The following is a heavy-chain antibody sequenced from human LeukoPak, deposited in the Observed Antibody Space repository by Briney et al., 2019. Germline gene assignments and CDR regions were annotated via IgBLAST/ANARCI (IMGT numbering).Heavy chain of an antibody. Sequence: GGSLRLSCAASVFIFSRYGMHWVRQAPGKGLEWVAVISYDGINKFYADSVKGRSTISRDNSKNTLYLQMNSLRPEDTAVYYCAKGRVGYQDAFDIWGQGTMVTVSS. CDR3: AKGRVGYQDAFDI. CDR2: ISYDGINK. J-gene: IGHJ3*02. V-gene: IGHV3-30*18. CDR1: VFIFSRYG. D-gene: IGHD2-8*01.